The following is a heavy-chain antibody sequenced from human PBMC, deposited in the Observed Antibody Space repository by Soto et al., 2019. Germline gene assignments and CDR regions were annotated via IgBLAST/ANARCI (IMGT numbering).Heavy chain of an antibody. V-gene: IGHV4-39*01. J-gene: IGHJ4*02. CDR2: IYYSGST. Sequence: ESRSVTCPVTGDSIRSRSYYLGWIREPPGKGLEWIGSIYYSGSTYNNPSLRSRVSMSIDTSKDQFSPNLKYVTAADTAPYFCERQRTSVVTQAYFDVWGPGSLVTVYS. CDR1: GDSIRSRSYY. D-gene: IGHD2-21*02. CDR3: ERQRTSVVTQAYFDV.